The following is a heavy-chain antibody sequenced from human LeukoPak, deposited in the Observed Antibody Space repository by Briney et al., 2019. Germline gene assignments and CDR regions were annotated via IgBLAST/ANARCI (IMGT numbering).Heavy chain of an antibody. CDR3: AKGPYYDFWSGYPQFDY. CDR1: GFTFSSYA. V-gene: IGHV3-23*01. D-gene: IGHD3-3*01. J-gene: IGHJ4*02. CDR2: ISGSGGST. Sequence: GGSLRLSCAASGFTFSSYAMSWVRQAPGKGLEWVSAISGSGGSTYYADSVKGRFTISRDNSKNTLYLQMNSLRAEDTAVYYCAKGPYYDFWSGYPQFDYWGQGTLVTVSP.